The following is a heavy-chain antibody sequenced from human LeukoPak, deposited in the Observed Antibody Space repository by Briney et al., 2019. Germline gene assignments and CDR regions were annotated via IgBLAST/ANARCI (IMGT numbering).Heavy chain of an antibody. CDR3: ARGLFGSSYYDSTVGNWLDP. V-gene: IGHV3-7*01. J-gene: IGHJ5*02. CDR2: IKQDGSEK. D-gene: IGHD3-22*01. CDR1: GFTFSSYW. Sequence: GGSLRLSCAASGFTFSSYWMSWVRQAPGKGLEWVANIKQDGSEKYYVDSVKGRFTISRDDAKNSLYLQMSSLRAEDTAVYFCARGLFGSSYYDSTVGNWLDPWGQGTLVTVST.